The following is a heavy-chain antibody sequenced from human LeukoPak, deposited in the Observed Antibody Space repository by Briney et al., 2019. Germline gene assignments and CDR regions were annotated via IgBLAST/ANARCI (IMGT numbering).Heavy chain of an antibody. J-gene: IGHJ3*02. Sequence: PSETLSLTCTVSGGSISSYYWSWIRQPAGKGLEWIGRIYTSGSTNYNPSLKRRVTMSVDTSKNQFSLKLSSVTAADTAVYYCARGIVVPAALGVAFDIWGQGTMVTVSS. D-gene: IGHD2-2*01. V-gene: IGHV4-4*07. CDR3: ARGIVVPAALGVAFDI. CDR2: IYTSGST. CDR1: GGSISSYY.